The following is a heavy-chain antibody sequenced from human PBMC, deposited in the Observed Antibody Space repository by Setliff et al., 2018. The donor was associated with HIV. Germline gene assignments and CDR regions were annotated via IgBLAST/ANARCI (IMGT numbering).Heavy chain of an antibody. CDR1: GYSFTSYG. V-gene: IGHV1-18*01. J-gene: IGHJ6*03. CDR3: ARNPEMAALNYFYYYMDV. D-gene: IGHD6-19*01. CDR2: ISAYNVNT. Sequence: GASVKVSCKASGYSFTSYGVSWVRQAPGQGLEWMGWISAYNVNTNYAQKLQGRVTMTTDTSTSTAYMELRSLRSEDTAVYYCARNPEMAALNYFYYYMDVWGKGTTVTVSS.